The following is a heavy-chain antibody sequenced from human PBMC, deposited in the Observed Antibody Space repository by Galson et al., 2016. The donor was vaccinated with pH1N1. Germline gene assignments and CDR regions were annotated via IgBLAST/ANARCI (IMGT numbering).Heavy chain of an antibody. Sequence: SETLSLTCAVSSESFSGYFWSWIRQPPGQGLEWIGDISHSGGTMYNPSLKSRVTISLDTVKNLFSLKLISVTAADTAVYFCARLKVVSPSRGPWLDPWGQGTLVTVSS. CDR1: SESFSGYF. CDR3: ARLKVVSPSRGPWLDP. V-gene: IGHV4-34*01. J-gene: IGHJ5*02. D-gene: IGHD2-21*02. CDR2: ISHSGGT.